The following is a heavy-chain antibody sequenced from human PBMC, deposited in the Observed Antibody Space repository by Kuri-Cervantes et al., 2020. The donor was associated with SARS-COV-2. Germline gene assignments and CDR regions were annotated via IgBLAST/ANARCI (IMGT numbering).Heavy chain of an antibody. CDR2: MNPNSGNT. CDR3: ARDPSGSYYGQGWFDP. J-gene: IGHJ5*02. CDR1: GYTFTSYY. Sequence: ASVKVSCKASGYTFTSYYMHWVRQAPGQGLEWMGWMNPNSGNTGYAQKFQGRVTMTRNTSVSTAYMELSSLRSEDTAVYYCARDPSGSYYGQGWFDPWGQGTLVTVSS. D-gene: IGHD1-26*01. V-gene: IGHV1-8*02.